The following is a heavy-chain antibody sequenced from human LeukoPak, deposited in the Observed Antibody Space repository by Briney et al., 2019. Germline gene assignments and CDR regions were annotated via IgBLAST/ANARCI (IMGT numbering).Heavy chain of an antibody. CDR1: GGSISSYD. V-gene: IGHV4-59*08. Sequence: SETLSLTCTVSGGSISSYDWSWIRQPPGKGLEWIGYIYYSGSTNYNPSLKSRVTISVDTSKNQFSLKLSSVTAADTAVYFCTRAKSWLPFDFWGQGTLVTVSS. D-gene: IGHD5-24*01. J-gene: IGHJ4*02. CDR2: IYYSGST. CDR3: TRAKSWLPFDF.